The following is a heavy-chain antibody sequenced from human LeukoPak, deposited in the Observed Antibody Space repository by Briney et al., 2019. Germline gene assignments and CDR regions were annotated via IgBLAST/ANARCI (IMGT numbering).Heavy chain of an antibody. Sequence: GRSLRLSCAASGFTFDDYAMHWVRQAPGKGLEWVSGISWNSGSMGYADSVKGRFTISRDNAKNSLYLQMNSLRAEDTALYYCAKVSAASDAFDIWGQGTMVTVSS. V-gene: IGHV3-9*01. CDR2: ISWNSGSM. D-gene: IGHD2-2*01. J-gene: IGHJ3*02. CDR3: AKVSAASDAFDI. CDR1: GFTFDDYA.